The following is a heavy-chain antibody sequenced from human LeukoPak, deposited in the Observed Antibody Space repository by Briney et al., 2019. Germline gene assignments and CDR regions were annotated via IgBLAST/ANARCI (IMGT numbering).Heavy chain of an antibody. CDR3: VRDPPDY. CDR1: GYSISSGAY. Sequence: SETLSLTCAVSGYSISSGAYWGWIRQPRGKGLQWIGCIYHDGSTYYNPSLQSRVTISVDTSKNQFSLKLSSVTATDTAVYYCVRDPPDYWGQGTLVTVSS. V-gene: IGHV4-38-2*02. CDR2: IYHDGST. J-gene: IGHJ4*02.